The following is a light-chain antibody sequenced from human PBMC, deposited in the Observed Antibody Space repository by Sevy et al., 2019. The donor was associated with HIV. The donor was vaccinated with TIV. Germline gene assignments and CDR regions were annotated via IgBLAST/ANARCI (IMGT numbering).Light chain of an antibody. CDR3: AAWDDSLNGYV. CDR2: SNI. J-gene: IGLJ1*01. V-gene: IGLV1-44*01. CDR1: SSNIGPNP. Sequence: QSVLAQPPSASGTPGQRVTISCSGSSSNIGPNPVNWYQQLPGTAPKVLIYSNIQRPSVVPDRFSGSNSGTSASLAISGLQSEDEADYYCAAWDDSLNGYVFGTGTKVTV.